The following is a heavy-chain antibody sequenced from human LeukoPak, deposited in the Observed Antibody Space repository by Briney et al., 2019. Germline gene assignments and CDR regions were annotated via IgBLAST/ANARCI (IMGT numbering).Heavy chain of an antibody. J-gene: IGHJ5*02. V-gene: IGHV4-39*02. D-gene: IGHD3-22*01. Sequence: SETLSLTCTVSGGSISGSSYYWGWIRQPPGKGLEWIGSIYYSGSTYYNPSLKSRVTISVDTSKNQFSLKLNSVTATDTAVYYCARDRRITMIPSNWFDPWGQGTLVTVSS. CDR1: GGSISGSSYY. CDR3: ARDRRITMIPSNWFDP. CDR2: IYYSGST.